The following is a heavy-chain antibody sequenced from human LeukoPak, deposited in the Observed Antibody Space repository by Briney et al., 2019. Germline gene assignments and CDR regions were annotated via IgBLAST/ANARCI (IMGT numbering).Heavy chain of an antibody. J-gene: IGHJ4*02. Sequence: GGSLRLSCAASGFTFSSYSMNWVRQAPGKGLEWVSSISSSSSYIYYADSVKGRFTISRDNAKNSLYLQMNSLRAEDTAVYYCARHHGYSYGPPKDWGQGTLVTVSS. CDR3: ARHHGYSYGPPKD. V-gene: IGHV3-21*01. CDR2: ISSSSSYI. CDR1: GFTFSSYS. D-gene: IGHD5-18*01.